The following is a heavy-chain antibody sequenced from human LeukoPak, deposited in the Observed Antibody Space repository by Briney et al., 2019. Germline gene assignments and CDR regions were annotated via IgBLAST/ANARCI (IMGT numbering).Heavy chain of an antibody. CDR2: INTNTGNP. J-gene: IGHJ3*02. V-gene: IGHV7-4-1*02. CDR1: GYTFTSYA. D-gene: IGHD3-9*01. Sequence: GASVKVSCNASGYTFTSYAMNWVRQAPGQGLEWMGWINTNTGNPTYAQGFTGRFVFSLDTSVSTAYLQISSLKAEDTAVYYCASLPYDILTDNAFDIWGQGTMVTVSS. CDR3: ASLPYDILTDNAFDI.